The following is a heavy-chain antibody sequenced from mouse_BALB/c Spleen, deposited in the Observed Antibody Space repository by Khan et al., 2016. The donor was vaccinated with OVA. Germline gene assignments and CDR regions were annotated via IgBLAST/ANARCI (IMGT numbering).Heavy chain of an antibody. CDR2: INSDGYYT. CDR1: GFTFSAYS. D-gene: IGHD4-1*01. Sequence: EVQLQESGGDLMKPGGSLKLSCAASGFTFSAYSMSWVRQTPDKRLEWVATINSDGYYTYYPDSVQGRFTISRNNAKNTLSLQMSSLKSEDTAIYYCASHLTGSFADGGQGTLVTVSA. J-gene: IGHJ3*01. V-gene: IGHV5-6*01. CDR3: ASHLTGSFAD.